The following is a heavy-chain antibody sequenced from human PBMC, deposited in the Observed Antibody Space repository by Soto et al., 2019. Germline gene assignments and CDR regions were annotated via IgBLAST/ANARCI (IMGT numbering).Heavy chain of an antibody. CDR1: GGTFSSYA. CDR2: IIPIFGTA. D-gene: IGHD3-9*01. Sequence: QVQLVQSGAEVKKPGSSVKVSCKASGGTFSSYAISWVRQAPGQGLEWMGGIIPIFGTANYAQKFQGRVTITADESTSTAYMELSSLRSADTAVYYCARGPNGYYKAAYYYGMDVWGQGTTVTVSS. J-gene: IGHJ6*02. CDR3: ARGPNGYYKAAYYYGMDV. V-gene: IGHV1-69*01.